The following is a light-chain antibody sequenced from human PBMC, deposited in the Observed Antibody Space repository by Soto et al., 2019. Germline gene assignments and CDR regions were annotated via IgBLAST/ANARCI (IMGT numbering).Light chain of an antibody. J-gene: IGKJ1*01. Sequence: DIQMTQSPSSLSASVGDTVTITCRASHNIYSWLAWYQQEPGKAPKLLIYKASALESGVPSRFSGSGSWTEFTLDISSLQPDDFATYYCQQYHNYPRTFGQGTKVEIK. CDR3: QQYHNYPRT. CDR2: KAS. V-gene: IGKV1-5*03. CDR1: HNIYSW.